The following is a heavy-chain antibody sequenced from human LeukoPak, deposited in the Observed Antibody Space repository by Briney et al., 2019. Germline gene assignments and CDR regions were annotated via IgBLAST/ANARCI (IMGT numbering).Heavy chain of an antibody. J-gene: IGHJ4*02. D-gene: IGHD3-22*01. CDR3: ARRGYSDSSGYDY. V-gene: IGHV3-21*01. CDR2: ISGDSTDI. Sequence: GGSLRLSCATSGFTFKNYAMNWVRQAPGKGLEWVSSISGDSTDIYYADSVMGRSTISRDNAKNSLYLQINSLRAEDTAIYYCARRGYSDSSGYDYWGQGTLVTVSS. CDR1: GFTFKNYA.